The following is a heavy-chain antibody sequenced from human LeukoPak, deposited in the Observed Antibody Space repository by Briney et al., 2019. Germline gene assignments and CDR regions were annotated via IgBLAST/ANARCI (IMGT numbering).Heavy chain of an antibody. CDR2: MYNSGST. V-gene: IGHV4-34*09. CDR3: ARGYFNILTGYYVPH. D-gene: IGHD3-9*01. J-gene: IGHJ4*02. Sequence: ASETLSLTCAVYGGSFSGYYWSWIRQPPGKGLEWIGYMYNSGSTSYNPSLKSRVTISVDTSKNQFSLKLSSVTAADTAVYYCARGYFNILTGYYVPHWGQGTLVTVSS. CDR1: GGSFSGYY.